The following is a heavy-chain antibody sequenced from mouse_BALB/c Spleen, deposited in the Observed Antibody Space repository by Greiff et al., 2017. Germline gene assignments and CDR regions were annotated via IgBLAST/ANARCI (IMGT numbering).Heavy chain of an antibody. CDR2: IDTSDSYT. CDR3: ARREGDY. V-gene: IGHV1-69*01. CDR1: GYTFTDYW. J-gene: IGHJ2*01. Sequence: QVQLKQPGAELVMPGASVKMSCKASGYTFTDYWMHWVKQRPGQGLEWIGAIDTSDSYTSYNQKFKGKATLTVDESSSTAYMQLSSLTSEDSAVYYCARREGDYWGQGTTLTVSS.